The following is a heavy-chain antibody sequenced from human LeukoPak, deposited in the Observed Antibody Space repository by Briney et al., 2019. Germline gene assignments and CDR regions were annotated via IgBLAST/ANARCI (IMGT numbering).Heavy chain of an antibody. CDR1: GGSISSSSYY. V-gene: IGHV4-39*07. D-gene: IGHD4/OR15-4a*01. CDR2: VHHSGRT. Sequence: PSETLSLTCTVSGGSISSSSYYWGWIRQPPGKGLEWIGYVHHSGRTNSNPSLGSRVTMSVDTSTSQLSLNLTSVTTADTAVYFCARDLRAKYWGQGTLVFVSS. J-gene: IGHJ1*01. CDR3: ARDLRAKY.